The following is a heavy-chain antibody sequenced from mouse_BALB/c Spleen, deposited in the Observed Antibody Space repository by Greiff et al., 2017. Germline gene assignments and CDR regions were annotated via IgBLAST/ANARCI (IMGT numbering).Heavy chain of an antibody. D-gene: IGHD1-2*01. CDR3: ARGGNYYGYEAMDY. Sequence: VQLKESGAELVKPGASVKLSCTASGFNIKDTYMHWVKQRPEQGLEWIGRIDPANGNTKYDPKFQGKATITADTSSNTAYLQLSSLTSEDTAVYYCARGGNYYGYEAMDYWGQGTSVTVSS. CDR2: IDPANGNT. V-gene: IGHV14-3*02. J-gene: IGHJ4*01. CDR1: GFNIKDTY.